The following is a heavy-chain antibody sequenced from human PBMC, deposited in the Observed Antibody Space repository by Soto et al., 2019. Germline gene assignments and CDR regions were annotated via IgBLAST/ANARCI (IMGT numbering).Heavy chain of an antibody. CDR3: AKDRLGGNFDY. Sequence: GALRLSCAASGFTFNNYAMNWVRQAPGKGLEWVATISGTGGSTYYADSVKGRFTISRDNSKNTLYLQMNSLRVEDTAVYYCAKDRLGGNFDYWGQGTQVTVSS. CDR2: ISGTGGST. J-gene: IGHJ4*02. V-gene: IGHV3-23*01. CDR1: GFTFNNYA.